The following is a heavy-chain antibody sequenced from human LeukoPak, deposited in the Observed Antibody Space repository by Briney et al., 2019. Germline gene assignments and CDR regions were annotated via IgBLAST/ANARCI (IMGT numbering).Heavy chain of an antibody. Sequence: PGGALRLSCAAPGFTFSDYYMSWIRQGPGKGLGRVSYITSSSSYTNYADSVTGRFTISRDNDKTSLYLQMQSLSAGDTDVYYCARDLGVAGTEFDNWGQGTLVTVSS. J-gene: IGHJ4*02. CDR3: ARDLGVAGTEFDN. V-gene: IGHV3-11*05. CDR2: ITSSSSYT. CDR1: GFTFSDYY. D-gene: IGHD6-19*01.